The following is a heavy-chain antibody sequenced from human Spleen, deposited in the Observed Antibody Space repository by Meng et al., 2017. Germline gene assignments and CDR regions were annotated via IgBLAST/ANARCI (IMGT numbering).Heavy chain of an antibody. J-gene: IGHJ4*02. D-gene: IGHD3-10*01. Sequence: SETLSLTCSVSGGSISSYYWSWIRQPPGKGLEWIGDIYYSGSTNYNPSLKSRVTISVDTSKNQFSLKLSSVTAADTAVYYCARSYSGSGTYYSFDYWGQGTLVTVSS. CDR1: GGSISSYY. CDR3: ARSYSGSGTYYSFDY. CDR2: IYYSGST. V-gene: IGHV4-59*01.